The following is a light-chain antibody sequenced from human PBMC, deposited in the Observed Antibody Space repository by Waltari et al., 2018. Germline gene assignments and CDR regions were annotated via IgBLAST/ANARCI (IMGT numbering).Light chain of an antibody. Sequence: EVVMTQSPATLSMSQGERVTLSCRASQSVGDNLAWYHQKPGQAPRLLMYGASTRATGIPARFSGSGSGTQLALTISSLQSEDFAVYYCQHYNSWPLTFGGGTKVEI. CDR1: QSVGDN. CDR2: GAS. CDR3: QHYNSWPLT. V-gene: IGKV3-15*01. J-gene: IGKJ4*01.